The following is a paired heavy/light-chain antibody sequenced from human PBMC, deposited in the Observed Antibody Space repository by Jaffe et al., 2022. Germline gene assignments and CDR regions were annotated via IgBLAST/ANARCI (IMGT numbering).Light chain of an antibody. Sequence: DIVMTQSPDSLAVSLGERATINCKSSQSVLYSSSNKNYLAWYQQKPGQPPKLLIYWASTRESGVPDRFSGSGSGTDFTLTISSLQAEDVAVYYCQQYYSTPYTFGQGTKLEIK. CDR2: WAS. V-gene: IGKV4-1*01. J-gene: IGKJ2*01. CDR1: QSVLYSSSNKNY. CDR3: QQYYSTPYT.
Heavy chain of an antibody. V-gene: IGHV4-59*01. CDR3: ARAFEAASETELGSGSYSSDAFDI. J-gene: IGHJ3*02. CDR1: GGSTSSYY. Sequence: QVQLQESGPGLVKPSETLSLTCTVSGGSTSSYYWSWIRQPPGKGLEWIGYIYYSGSTKYNPSLKSRATISVDTSKNQFSLKLSSVTAADTAVYYCARAFEAASETELGSGSYSSDAFDIWGQGTMVTVSS. CDR2: IYYSGST. D-gene: IGHD3-10*01.